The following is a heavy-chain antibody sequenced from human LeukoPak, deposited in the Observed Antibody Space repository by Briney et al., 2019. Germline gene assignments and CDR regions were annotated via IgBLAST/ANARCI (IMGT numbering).Heavy chain of an antibody. V-gene: IGHV3-30-3*01. Sequence: GGSLRLSCAASGFTFSSYAMHWVRQAPGKGLEWVAVISYDGSNKYYADSVKGRFTISRDNSKNTLYLQMNSLRAEDTAVYYCARESDAFDIWVQGTMVTISS. CDR2: ISYDGSNK. CDR1: GFTFSSYA. CDR3: ARESDAFDI. J-gene: IGHJ3*02.